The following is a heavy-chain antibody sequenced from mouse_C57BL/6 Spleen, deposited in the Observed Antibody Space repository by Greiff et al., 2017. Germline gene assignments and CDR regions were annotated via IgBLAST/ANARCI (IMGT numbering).Heavy chain of an antibody. D-gene: IGHD1-1*01. CDR2: INSDGGST. J-gene: IGHJ4*01. CDR3: ARHGTTVVGAMDY. CDR1: EYEFPSHD. Sequence: DVHLVESGGGLVQPGESLKLSCESNEYEFPSHDMSWVRKTPGTRLELVAAINSDGGSTYYPDTMERRFIISRDNTKKTLYLQMSSLRSEDTALYYCARHGTTVVGAMDYWGQGTSVTVSS. V-gene: IGHV5-2*01.